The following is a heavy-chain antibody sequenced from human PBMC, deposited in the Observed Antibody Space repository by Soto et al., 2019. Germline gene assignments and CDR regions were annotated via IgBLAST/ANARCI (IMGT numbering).Heavy chain of an antibody. J-gene: IGHJ4*02. CDR2: INYSGSNI. CDR3: ASEALCGADCYFFEY. Sequence: SGGSLRLSCAGSGFTFRHSEMFWVRQAPGKGLEWVSKINYSGSNIYYSKSVKGRFTISRDNAKNSLYLQMNSLTDEDTAIYFCASEALCGADCYFFEYCGPGPLVTVSS. D-gene: IGHD2-21*02. CDR1: GFTFRHSE. V-gene: IGHV3-48*03.